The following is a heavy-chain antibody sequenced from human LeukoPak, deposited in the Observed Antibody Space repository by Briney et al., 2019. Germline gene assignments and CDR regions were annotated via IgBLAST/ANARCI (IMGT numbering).Heavy chain of an antibody. CDR1: GFTFSNAW. D-gene: IGHD3-22*01. V-gene: IGHV3-15*01. J-gene: IGHJ4*02. CDR2: IKSKTDGGTT. Sequence: PGGSLRLSCAASGFTFSNAWMSWVRQAPGKGLEWVGRIKSKTDGGTTDYAAPVKGRFTISRDDSKNTLYLQMNSLKTEDTAVYYCTTGAYYYDSPHDYWGQGTLVTVSS. CDR3: TTGAYYYDSPHDY.